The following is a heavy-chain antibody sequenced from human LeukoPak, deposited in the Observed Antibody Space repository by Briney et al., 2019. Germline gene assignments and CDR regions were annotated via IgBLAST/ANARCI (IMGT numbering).Heavy chain of an antibody. CDR3: ARGRYCSDGSCHGWLDP. J-gene: IGHJ5*02. CDR1: GYTFTSYD. V-gene: IGHV1-8*01. Sequence: ASVKVSCKASGYTFTSYDINWVRQATGQGLEWRGWMNPNSGNTGYVQKFQGRVTMTRNTSISTAYMELSSLRSEDTAVYYCARGRYCSDGSCHGWLDPWGQGTLVTVSS. D-gene: IGHD2-15*01. CDR2: MNPNSGNT.